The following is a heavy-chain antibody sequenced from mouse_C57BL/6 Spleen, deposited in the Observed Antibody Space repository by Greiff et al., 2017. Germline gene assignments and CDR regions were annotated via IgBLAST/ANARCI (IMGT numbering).Heavy chain of an antibody. D-gene: IGHD1-1*01. J-gene: IGHJ1*03. CDR3: ARDRLYYYGSSYEYFDV. CDR2: ISYDGSN. V-gene: IGHV3-6*01. CDR1: GYSITSGYY. Sequence: DVKLQESGPGLVKPSQSLSLTCSVTGYSITSGYYWNWIRQFPGNKLEWMGYISYDGSNNYNPSLKNRISITRDTSKNQFFLKLNSVTTEDTATYYCARDRLYYYGSSYEYFDVWGTGTTVTVSS.